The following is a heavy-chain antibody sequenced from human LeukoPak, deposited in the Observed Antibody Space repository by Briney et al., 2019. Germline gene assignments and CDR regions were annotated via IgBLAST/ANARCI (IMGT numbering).Heavy chain of an antibody. CDR2: INPSGGST. CDR1: GYTLTELS. D-gene: IGHD3-22*01. Sequence: ASVKVSCKVSGYTLTELSMHWVRQAPGQGLEWMGIINPSGGSTSYAQKFQGRVTMTRDMSTSTVYMELSSLRSEDTAVYYCARPSLDYYDSGYYFDYWGQGTLVTVSS. CDR3: ARPSLDYYDSGYYFDY. J-gene: IGHJ4*02. V-gene: IGHV1-46*01.